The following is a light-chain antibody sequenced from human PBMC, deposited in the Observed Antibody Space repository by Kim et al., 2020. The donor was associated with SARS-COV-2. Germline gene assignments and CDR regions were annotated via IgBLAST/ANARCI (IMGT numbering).Light chain of an antibody. J-gene: IGKJ1*01. V-gene: IGKV1-27*01. CDR1: QDISNY. CDR3: QKCDSAPWT. Sequence: ASVGDKGTITCRASQDISNYLAWFQLKPGKAPKLLIYAASALQPGVPSRFSGSGSGTDFTLTVTSLQPEDVATYYCQKCDSAPWTFGQGTKVDIK. CDR2: AAS.